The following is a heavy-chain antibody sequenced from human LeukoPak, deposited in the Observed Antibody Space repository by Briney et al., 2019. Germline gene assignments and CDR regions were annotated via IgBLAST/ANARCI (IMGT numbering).Heavy chain of an antibody. CDR3: ARVYYSSSYDYWYFDL. CDR2: IYYSGST. Sequence: PSETLSLTCTVSGGSISTTNYYWGWIRQPPGKGLEWIGYIYYSGSTNYNPSLKSRVTISVDTSKNQFSLKLRSVTAADTAVYYCARVYYSSSYDYWYFDLWGRGTLVTVSS. V-gene: IGHV4-61*05. CDR1: GGSISTTNYY. D-gene: IGHD6-13*01. J-gene: IGHJ2*01.